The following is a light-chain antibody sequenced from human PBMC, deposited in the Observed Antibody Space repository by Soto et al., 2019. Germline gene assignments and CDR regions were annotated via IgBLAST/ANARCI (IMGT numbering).Light chain of an antibody. J-gene: IGKJ1*01. Sequence: DIKMTQSPSSLSASVEDRVIITCRASQSISNHLNWYQQKPGKAPKLLIFAASSLQSGVPSRFSGSGSGTEFALTISSLQPDDFATYYCQQYNTYSWAFGPGTKVDI. CDR1: QSISNH. CDR2: AAS. CDR3: QQYNTYSWA. V-gene: IGKV1-17*01.